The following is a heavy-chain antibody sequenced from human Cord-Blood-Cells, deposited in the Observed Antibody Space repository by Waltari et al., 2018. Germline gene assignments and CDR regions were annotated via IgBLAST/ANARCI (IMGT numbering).Heavy chain of an antibody. CDR1: GGSISSSSYY. CDR3: ARRGSSSWFDY. Sequence: QLQLQESGPGLVKPSETLSLTCTVSGGSISSSSYYWGWIRQPPGKGLEWIGSIYYSGSTYYNPSLKSRVTISVDTSKNQFSLKLSSVTAADTAVYYWARRGSSSWFDYWGQGTLVTVSS. J-gene: IGHJ4*02. V-gene: IGHV4-39*07. D-gene: IGHD6-13*01. CDR2: IYYSGST.